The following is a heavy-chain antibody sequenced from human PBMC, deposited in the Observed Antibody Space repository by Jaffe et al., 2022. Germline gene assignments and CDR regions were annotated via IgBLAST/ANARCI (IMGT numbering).Heavy chain of an antibody. D-gene: IGHD5-18*01. CDR3: AHRKRGYSYPSGNDAFDI. Sequence: QITLKESGPTLVKPTQTLTLTCTFSGFSLSTSGVGVGWIRQPPGKALEWLALIYWDDDKRYSPSLKSRLTITKDTSKNQVVLTMTNMDPVDTATYYCAHRKRGYSYPSGNDAFDIWGQGTMVTVSS. CDR1: GFSLSTSGVG. V-gene: IGHV2-5*02. CDR2: IYWDDDK. J-gene: IGHJ3*02.